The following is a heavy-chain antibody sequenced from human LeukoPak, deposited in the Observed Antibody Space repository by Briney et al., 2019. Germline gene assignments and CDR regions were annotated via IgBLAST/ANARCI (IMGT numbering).Heavy chain of an antibody. CDR1: GYTFTSYD. D-gene: IGHD1-14*01. CDR3: ASAYETNHDTFDI. Sequence: ASVKVSCKASGYTFTSYDINWVRQATGQGLEWMGWMNPNSGNTGYAQKFQGRVTMTRNTSISTAYMELSSLRSEDTAVYYCASAYETNHDTFDIWGQGTMVTVSS. CDR2: MNPNSGNT. J-gene: IGHJ3*02. V-gene: IGHV1-8*01.